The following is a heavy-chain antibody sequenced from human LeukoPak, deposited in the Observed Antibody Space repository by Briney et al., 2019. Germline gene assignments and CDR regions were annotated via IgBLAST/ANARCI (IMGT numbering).Heavy chain of an antibody. V-gene: IGHV3-7*01. Sequence: GGSLRLSCAASTFTFSSYGMHWVRQAPGKGLEWVANIKQDGSDKYYVDSVKGRFTISRDNAKNSLYLQLNSLRVEDTAVYYCPTVDPRVRYFVYFFDHWGQGTLVTVSS. CDR3: PTVDPRVRYFVYFFDH. D-gene: IGHD3-9*01. CDR1: TFTFSSYG. CDR2: IKQDGSDK. J-gene: IGHJ4*02.